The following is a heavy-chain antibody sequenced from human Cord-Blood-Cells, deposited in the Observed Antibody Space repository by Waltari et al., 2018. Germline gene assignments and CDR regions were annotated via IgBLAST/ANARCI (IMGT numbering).Heavy chain of an antibody. CDR1: GGSISSSSYY. J-gene: IGHJ4*02. CDR2: IYYSGST. Sequence: QLQLQESGPGLVKPSETLSLTCTVSGGSISSSSYYWGWIRQPPGKGLEWIGSIYYSGSTYDNPSLKSRVTISVDTSKNQFALKLSSVTAADTAVYYCARQEYCGGDCYYDYWGQGTLVTVSS. D-gene: IGHD2-21*02. V-gene: IGHV4-39*07. CDR3: ARQEYCGGDCYYDY.